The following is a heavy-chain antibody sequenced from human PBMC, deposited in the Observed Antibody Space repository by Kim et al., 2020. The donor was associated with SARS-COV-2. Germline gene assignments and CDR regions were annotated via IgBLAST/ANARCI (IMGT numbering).Heavy chain of an antibody. Sequence: SETLSLTCTVSGGSISSSSYYWGWIRQPPGKGLEWIGSIYYSGSTYYNPSLKSRVTISVDTSKNQFSLKLSSVTAADTAVYYCARQDYGDYVLAPWAFDIWGQGTMVTVSS. CDR3: ARQDYGDYVLAPWAFDI. V-gene: IGHV4-39*01. CDR1: GGSISSSSYY. J-gene: IGHJ3*02. D-gene: IGHD4-17*01. CDR2: IYYSGST.